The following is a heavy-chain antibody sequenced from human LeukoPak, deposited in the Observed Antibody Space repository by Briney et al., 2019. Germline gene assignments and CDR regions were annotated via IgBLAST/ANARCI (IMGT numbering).Heavy chain of an antibody. V-gene: IGHV1-46*01. CDR3: ARDQEGFDY. CDR1: GYTFTSNY. J-gene: IGHJ4*01. CDR2: IYPRDGST. Sequence: ASVKVSCKASGYTFTSNYIHCVRQAPGQGLEWMGMIYPRDGSTSYARKFQGRVTVTRDTSTSTVHMELSGLRSEDTAVYYCARDQEGFDYWGHGTLVTVSS.